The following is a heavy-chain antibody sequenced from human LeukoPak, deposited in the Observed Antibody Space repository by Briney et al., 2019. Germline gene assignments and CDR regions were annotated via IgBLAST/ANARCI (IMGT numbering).Heavy chain of an antibody. D-gene: IGHD4-11*01. V-gene: IGHV4-39*01. CDR3: ARQSYSNYVALDY. J-gene: IGHJ4*02. CDR1: GGSISSSSYY. CDR2: IYYSGST. Sequence: PSETLSLTCTVSGGSISSSSYYWGWIRQPPGKGLEWIGSIYYSGSTYYNPSLKSRVTISVDTSKNQFSLKVSSVTAADTAVYYCARQSYSNYVALDYWGQGTLVTVSS.